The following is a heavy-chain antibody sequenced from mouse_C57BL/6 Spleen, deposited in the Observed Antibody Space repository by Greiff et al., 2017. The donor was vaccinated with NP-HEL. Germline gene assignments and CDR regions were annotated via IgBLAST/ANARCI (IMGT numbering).Heavy chain of an antibody. Sequence: QVQLKESGAELVKPGASVKLSCKASGYTFTSYWMHWVKQRPGRGLEWIGRIDPNSGGTKYNEKFKSKATLTVDIPSSTAYMQLSSLTSEDSAVYYCARSEYSNYVWFAYWGQGTLVTVSA. CDR3: ARSEYSNYVWFAY. V-gene: IGHV1-72*01. CDR1: GYTFTSYW. D-gene: IGHD2-5*01. CDR2: IDPNSGGT. J-gene: IGHJ3*01.